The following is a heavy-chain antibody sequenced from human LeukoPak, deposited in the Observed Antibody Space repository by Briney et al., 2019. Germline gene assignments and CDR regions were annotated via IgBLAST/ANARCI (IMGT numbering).Heavy chain of an antibody. Sequence: GGSLRLSCAASGFTLSSYAMSWVRQAPGKGLEWVSSISSSSSYIYYADSVKGRFTISRDNAKNSLYLQMNSLRAEDTAVYYCARASDYGDYDYWGQGTLVTVSS. CDR2: ISSSSSYI. V-gene: IGHV3-21*01. CDR1: GFTLSSYA. D-gene: IGHD4-17*01. J-gene: IGHJ4*02. CDR3: ARASDYGDYDY.